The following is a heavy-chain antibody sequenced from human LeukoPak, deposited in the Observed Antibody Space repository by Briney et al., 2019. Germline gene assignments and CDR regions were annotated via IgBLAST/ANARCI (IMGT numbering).Heavy chain of an antibody. CDR1: GYTFTSYG. J-gene: IGHJ5*02. CDR2: ISAYNGNT. CDR3: ARGPTAYYGSGNWFDL. V-gene: IGHV1-18*01. D-gene: IGHD3-10*01. Sequence: ASVKVSYKASGYTFTSYGISWVRQAPGQGLEWMGWISAYNGNTNYAQKLQGRVTMTTDTSTSTAYMELRSLRSDDTAVYYCARGPTAYYGSGNWFDLWGQGTLVTVSS.